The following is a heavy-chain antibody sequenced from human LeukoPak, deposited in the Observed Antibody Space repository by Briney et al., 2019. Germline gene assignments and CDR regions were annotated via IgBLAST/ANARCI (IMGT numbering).Heavy chain of an antibody. Sequence: SETLSLTCAVSGGSISSGGYSWSWIRQPPGKGLEWIGYIYHSGSTYYNPSLKSRVTISVDRSKNQFSLKLSSVTAADTAVYYGARGNDDILAGYYNNWFDPWCQGTLVTVSS. CDR3: ARGNDDILAGYYNNWFDP. CDR1: GGSISSGGYS. CDR2: IYHSGST. V-gene: IGHV4-30-2*01. D-gene: IGHD3-9*01. J-gene: IGHJ5*02.